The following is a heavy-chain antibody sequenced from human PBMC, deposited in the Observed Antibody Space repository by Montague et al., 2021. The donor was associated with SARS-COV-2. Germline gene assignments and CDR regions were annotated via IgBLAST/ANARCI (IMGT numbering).Heavy chain of an antibody. J-gene: IGHJ4*02. CDR3: ARSQHCGSDCYFAY. CDR2: INPSDSHT. D-gene: IGHD2-21*02. Sequence: QSGAEVKKSGESLRISCRGSGYDFTSYWISWVRQMPGKGLEWMGRINPSDSHTNYSPSFQGQVTISVDKSITTAYLQWSSLKPSDTAIYYCARSQHCGSDCYFAYWGQGSLVTVSS. V-gene: IGHV5-10-1*01. CDR1: GYDFTSYW.